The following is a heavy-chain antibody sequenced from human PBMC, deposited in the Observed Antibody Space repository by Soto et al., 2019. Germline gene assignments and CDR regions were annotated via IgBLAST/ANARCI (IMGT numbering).Heavy chain of an antibody. CDR2: IYYSGST. CDR3: ASGPDIQLWLNWFDP. J-gene: IGHJ5*02. CDR1: GGSISSSSYY. Sequence: QLQLQESGPGLVKPSETLSLTCTVSGGSISSSSYYWGWIRQPPGKGLEWIGSIYYSGSTYYNPSLKSRVTISVDTSKNQFSLKLSSVTAADTAVYYCASGPDIQLWLNWFDPWGQGTLVTVSS. V-gene: IGHV4-39*01. D-gene: IGHD5-18*01.